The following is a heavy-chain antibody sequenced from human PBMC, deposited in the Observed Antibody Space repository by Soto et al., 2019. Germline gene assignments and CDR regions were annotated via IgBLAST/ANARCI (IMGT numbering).Heavy chain of an antibody. J-gene: IGHJ6*02. D-gene: IGHD3-10*01. CDR1: GFTFSAYA. CDR3: LNVSYYSSRSSKWYGMDV. V-gene: IGHV3-64D*08. Sequence: EVQLVESGGGLVQPGGSLRLSCSASGFTFSAYAMYWGRQAPGKGLEYVSGINSHGFNTYYADSVKGRFTISRDNSKTTLYLQMNSLKTEDSAVYYWLNVSYYSSRSSKWYGMDVWVQGTTVTVSS. CDR2: INSHGFNT.